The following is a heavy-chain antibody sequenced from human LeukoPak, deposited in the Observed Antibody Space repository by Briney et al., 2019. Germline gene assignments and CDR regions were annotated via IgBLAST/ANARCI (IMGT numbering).Heavy chain of an antibody. CDR2: IAYDGSRA. Sequence: PGRSLRLSCAGSGFTFGGYGMHWFRQTPGKGLERVAVIAYDGSRAFYADSVKGRFTISRDNSKNTMSVQMDDLRAEDTAVYYCTRYNNDHFDYWGQGTLVTVPS. CDR3: TRYNNDHFDY. J-gene: IGHJ4*02. V-gene: IGHV3-33*01. CDR1: GFTFGGYG. D-gene: IGHD1-14*01.